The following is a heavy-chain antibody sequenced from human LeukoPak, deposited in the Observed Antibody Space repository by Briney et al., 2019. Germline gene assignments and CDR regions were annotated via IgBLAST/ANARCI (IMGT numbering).Heavy chain of an antibody. CDR3: ARGLVLATDDAFDI. CDR1: GASIRSYL. J-gene: IGHJ3*02. D-gene: IGHD5-12*01. CDR2: VYDNDIS. V-gene: IGHV4-59*01. Sequence: SGTLSLTCIVSGASIRSYLWSWIRQSPGKGLEWIGYVYDNDISNFNPSLESRVTILVDSSKSQFSLKLRSVTAADTAVYYCARGLVLATDDAFDIWGPGTMVTVSS.